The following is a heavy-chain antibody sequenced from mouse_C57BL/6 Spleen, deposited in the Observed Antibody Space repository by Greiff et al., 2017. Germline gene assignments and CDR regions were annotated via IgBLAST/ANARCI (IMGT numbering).Heavy chain of an antibody. CDR3: TTSNGSSYWWYFDV. CDR1: GFNIKDDY. D-gene: IGHD1-1*01. Sequence: EVQLQQSGAELVRPGASVKLSCTASGFNIKDDYMHWVKQRPEQGLEWIGWIDPENGDTEYASKFQGKATITADTSSNTAYLQLSSLTSEDTAVYYCTTSNGSSYWWYFDVWGTGTTVTVSS. V-gene: IGHV14-4*01. J-gene: IGHJ1*03. CDR2: IDPENGDT.